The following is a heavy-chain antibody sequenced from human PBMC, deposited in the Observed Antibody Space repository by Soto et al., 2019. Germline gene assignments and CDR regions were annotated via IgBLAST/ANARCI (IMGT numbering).Heavy chain of an antibody. J-gene: IGHJ6*02. CDR1: GYSFTSYW. D-gene: IGHD5-18*01. Sequence: PXDSVTMSRKGSGYSFTSYWISLVRQMPGKGLEWMGRIDPSDSYTNYSPSFQGHVTISADKSISTAYLQWSSLKASDTAMYYCASGLPDSYGSRFDYYGMDVWGQGTTVTVSS. V-gene: IGHV5-10-1*01. CDR2: IDPSDSYT. CDR3: ASGLPDSYGSRFDYYGMDV.